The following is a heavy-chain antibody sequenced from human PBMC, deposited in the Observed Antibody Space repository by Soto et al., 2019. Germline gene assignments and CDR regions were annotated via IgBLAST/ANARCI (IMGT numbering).Heavy chain of an antibody. CDR1: GFTFSSYS. CDR3: TSYYCSGGSCYNP. CDR2: ISSSSSYI. V-gene: IGHV3-21*03. Sequence: GGSLRLSCAASGFTFSSYSMNWVRQAPGKGLEWVSSISSSSSYIYYADSVKGRFTISRDDSKNTLYLQMTSLKTEDTAVYYCTSYYCSGGSCYNPWGQGTLVTVSS. D-gene: IGHD2-15*01. J-gene: IGHJ5*02.